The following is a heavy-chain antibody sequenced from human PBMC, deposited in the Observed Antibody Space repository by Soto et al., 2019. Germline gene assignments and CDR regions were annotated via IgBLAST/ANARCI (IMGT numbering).Heavy chain of an antibody. CDR2: FFYAGST. Sequence: SETLSLTCTVSGVSITDNYYSWIRQPPGRGLEWIGYFFYAGSTSYSPSLKSRVTMSGDASKNQFSLKLTSVTAADTALYYCARQWGDWGQGILVTVSS. J-gene: IGHJ4*02. D-gene: IGHD1-26*01. CDR1: GVSITDNY. V-gene: IGHV4-59*01. CDR3: ARQWGD.